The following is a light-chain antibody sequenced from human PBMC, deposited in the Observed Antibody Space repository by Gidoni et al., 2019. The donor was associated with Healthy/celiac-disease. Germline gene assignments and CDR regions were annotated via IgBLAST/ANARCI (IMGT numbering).Light chain of an antibody. CDR1: SSNIGSNT. V-gene: IGLV1-44*01. J-gene: IGLJ2*01. CDR2: SNN. Sequence: QSVLTQPLSASGTPGQRVTISCSGSSSNIGSNTVNWYQPLPGTAPNLLIYSNNQRPSGVPDRFSGSKSGTSASLAISGLQSEDEADYYCAAWDDSLNVVVFGGGTKLTVL. CDR3: AAWDDSLNVVV.